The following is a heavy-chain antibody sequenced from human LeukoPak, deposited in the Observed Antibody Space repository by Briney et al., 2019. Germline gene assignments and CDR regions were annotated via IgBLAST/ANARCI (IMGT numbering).Heavy chain of an antibody. CDR3: ARGGLQSFRK. Sequence: PSETLSLTCTVSGGSISSSSYYWGWIRQPPGKGLEWIGSIYYSGSTYYNPSLKSRVTISVDTSKNQFSLKLSSVTAADTAVYYCARGGLQSFRKWGQGTLVTVSS. CDR2: IYYSGST. V-gene: IGHV4-39*07. CDR1: GGSISSSSYY. J-gene: IGHJ4*02. D-gene: IGHD1-26*01.